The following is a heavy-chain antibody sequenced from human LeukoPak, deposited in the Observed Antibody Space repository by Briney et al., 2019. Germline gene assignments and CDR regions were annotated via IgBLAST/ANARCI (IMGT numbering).Heavy chain of an antibody. Sequence: GASVKVSYKASGGTFSSYAISWVRQAPGQGLEWMGGIIPIFGTANYAQKFQGRVTITADESTSTAYMELSSLRSEDTAVYYCVRSYDSSGSSTSSDAFDIWGQGTMVTVSS. V-gene: IGHV1-69*13. J-gene: IGHJ3*02. CDR2: IIPIFGTA. CDR1: GGTFSSYA. D-gene: IGHD3-22*01. CDR3: VRSYDSSGSSTSSDAFDI.